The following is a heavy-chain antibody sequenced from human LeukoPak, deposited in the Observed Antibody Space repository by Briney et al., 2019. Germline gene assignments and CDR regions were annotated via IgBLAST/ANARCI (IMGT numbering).Heavy chain of an antibody. CDR2: ISGSGGST. D-gene: IGHD6-19*01. V-gene: IGHV3-23*01. CDR3: ARVVAVAGVGVAMDV. J-gene: IGHJ6*04. Sequence: PGGSLRLSCAASGFTFSSYGMSWVRQAPGKGLEWVSAISGSGGSTYYADSLKGRFTISRDNAKNSLYLQMNSLRAEDTAVYYCARVVAVAGVGVAMDVWGKGTTVTVSS. CDR1: GFTFSSYG.